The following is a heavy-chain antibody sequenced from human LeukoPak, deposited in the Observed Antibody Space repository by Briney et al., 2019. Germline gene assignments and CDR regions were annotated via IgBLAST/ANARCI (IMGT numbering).Heavy chain of an antibody. CDR3: AAGLGYCSSTSCPPYGMDV. CDR1: GFTVSSNY. CDR2: IYSGGST. Sequence: GGSLRLSCAASGFTVSSNYMSWVRQAPGKGLEWVSVIYSGGSTYYADSVKGRFTISRDNSKNTLYLQMNSPRAEDTAVYYCAAGLGYCSSTSCPPYGMDVWGQGTTVTVSS. D-gene: IGHD2-2*01. V-gene: IGHV3-53*01. J-gene: IGHJ6*02.